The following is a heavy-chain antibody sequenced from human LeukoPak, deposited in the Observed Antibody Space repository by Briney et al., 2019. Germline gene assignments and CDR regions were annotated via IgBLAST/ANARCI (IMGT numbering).Heavy chain of an antibody. Sequence: PGGSLRLSCAASGFTFSSYGMHWVRQAPGKGLEWVAFIRYDGSNKYYADSVKGRFTISRDNSKNTLYLQVNSLRAEDTAVYYCAKLERPMFDYWGQGTLVTVSS. J-gene: IGHJ4*02. CDR2: IRYDGSNK. V-gene: IGHV3-30*02. CDR3: AKLERPMFDY. D-gene: IGHD1-1*01. CDR1: GFTFSSYG.